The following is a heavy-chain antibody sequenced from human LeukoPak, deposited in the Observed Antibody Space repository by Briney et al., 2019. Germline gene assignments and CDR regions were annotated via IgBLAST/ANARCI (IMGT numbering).Heavy chain of an antibody. D-gene: IGHD2-8*01. CDR2: IYHSGNT. Sequence: SETLSLTCTVSGGSINSYYWGWIRQPPGKGLEWIGSIYHSGNTYYNPSLKSRVTISVDTSKNQFSLKLRSVTAADTAVYYCARVTSRLGVCDYWGQGTLVTVSS. CDR3: ARVTSRLGVCDY. CDR1: GGSINSYY. V-gene: IGHV4-38-2*02. J-gene: IGHJ4*02.